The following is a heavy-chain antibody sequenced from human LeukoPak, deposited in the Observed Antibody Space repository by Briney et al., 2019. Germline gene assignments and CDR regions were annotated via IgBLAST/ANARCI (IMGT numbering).Heavy chain of an antibody. D-gene: IGHD1-14*01. Sequence: GGSLRLSCAASGFTVITNDMTWVRQAPGKGLEWVSVLYSDGNTKYADSVQGRLTISRDNSKNTLYLEMNSLSPDDTAVYYCARGVEPLAANTLAYWGQGTLVSGSS. CDR2: LYSDGNT. J-gene: IGHJ4*02. V-gene: IGHV3-53*01. CDR3: ARGVEPLAANTLAY. CDR1: GFTVITND.